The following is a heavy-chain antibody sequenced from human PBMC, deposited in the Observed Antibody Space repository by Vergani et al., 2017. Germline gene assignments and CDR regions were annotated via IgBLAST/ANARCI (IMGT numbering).Heavy chain of an antibody. Sequence: VQLVESAGGVVQPGGSLRLSCAASGSTFDTYTMAYVRQAPGKGLEWVATISSGGGDIFYADSVKGRFTISRDNSKNTLFLQMNSLKDEDTAVYYCTTAWGLYYLHGEYFQYWGRGTLVSVSS. J-gene: IGHJ1*01. V-gene: IGHV3-23*04. CDR3: TTAWGLYYLHGEYFQY. CDR1: GSTFDTYT. CDR2: ISSGGGDI. D-gene: IGHD3-10*01.